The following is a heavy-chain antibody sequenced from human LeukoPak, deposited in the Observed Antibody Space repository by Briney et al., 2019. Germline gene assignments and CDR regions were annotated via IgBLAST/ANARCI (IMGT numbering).Heavy chain of an antibody. V-gene: IGHV4-59*01. CDR2: IYYSGST. J-gene: IGHJ5*02. CDR1: GGSISSYY. D-gene: IGHD3-22*01. Sequence: SQTLSLTCTVSGGSISSYYWSWIRQPPGKGLEWIGYIYYSGSTNYNPSLKSRVTISVDTSKNQFSLKLSSVTAADTAVYYCARQYYDSSPWFDPWGQGTLVTVSS. CDR3: ARQYYDSSPWFDP.